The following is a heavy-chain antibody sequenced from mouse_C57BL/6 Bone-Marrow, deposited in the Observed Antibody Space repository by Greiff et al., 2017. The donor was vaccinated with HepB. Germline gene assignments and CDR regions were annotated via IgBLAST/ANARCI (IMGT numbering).Heavy chain of an antibody. Sequence: QVHVKQSGAELARPGASVKLSCKASGYTFTSYGISWVKQRTGQGLEWIGEIYPRSGNTYYNEKFKDKATLTADKSSSTAYMQLSSLTYEDSAVYYCARRITTVVVRDWGQGTTLTVSS. D-gene: IGHD1-1*01. J-gene: IGHJ2*01. CDR3: ARRITTVVVRD. CDR2: IYPRSGNT. CDR1: GYTFTSYG. V-gene: IGHV1-81*01.